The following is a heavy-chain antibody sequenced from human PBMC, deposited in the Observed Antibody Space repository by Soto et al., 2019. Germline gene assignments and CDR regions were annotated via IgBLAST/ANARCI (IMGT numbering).Heavy chain of an antibody. CDR1: GFTFSSYG. CDR2: ISYDGSNK. D-gene: IGHD6-13*01. Sequence: GGSLRLSCAASGFTFSSYGMHWVRQAPGKGLEWVAVISYDGSNKYYADSVKGRFTISRDNSKNTLYLQMNSLRAEDTAVYYCAKGHIAAAGKGGASYYYYGMDVWGQGTTVTVSS. CDR3: AKGHIAAAGKGGASYYYYGMDV. V-gene: IGHV3-30*18. J-gene: IGHJ6*02.